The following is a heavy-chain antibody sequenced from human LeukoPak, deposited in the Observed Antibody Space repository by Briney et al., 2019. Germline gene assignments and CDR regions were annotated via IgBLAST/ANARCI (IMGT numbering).Heavy chain of an antibody. Sequence: GASVKVSCKASGYTFTSYGISWVRQAPGQGLEWMGWISAYNGSTNYAQKLQGRVTMTTDTSTSTAYMELRSLRSDDTAVYYCARDRPAYCSGGSCYPGYYYYGMDVWGQGTTVTVSS. CDR1: GYTFTSYG. J-gene: IGHJ6*02. D-gene: IGHD2-15*01. CDR2: ISAYNGST. V-gene: IGHV1-18*01. CDR3: ARDRPAYCSGGSCYPGYYYYGMDV.